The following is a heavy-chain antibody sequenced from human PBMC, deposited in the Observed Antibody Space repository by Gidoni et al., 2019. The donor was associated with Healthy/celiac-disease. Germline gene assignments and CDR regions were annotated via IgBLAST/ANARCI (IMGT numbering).Heavy chain of an antibody. V-gene: IGHV4-4*02. CDR1: GGSISSSNW. J-gene: IGHJ4*02. CDR3: ASSPPYDSSGYSGGFDY. CDR2: IYHSGST. Sequence: QVQLQESGPGLVKPSGTLSLTCAVSGGSISSSNWWSWVRQPPGKGLEWIGEIYHSGSTNYNPSLKSRVTISVDKSKNQFSLKLSSVTAADTAVYYCASSPPYDSSGYSGGFDYWGQGTLVTVSS. D-gene: IGHD3-22*01.